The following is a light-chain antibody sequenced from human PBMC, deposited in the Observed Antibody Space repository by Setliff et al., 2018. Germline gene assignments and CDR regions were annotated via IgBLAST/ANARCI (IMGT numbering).Light chain of an antibody. V-gene: IGLV2-8*01. CDR3: ISYAGSNNYV. CDR1: SSDVGGYKY. Sequence: QSALTQPASVSGSPGQSITISCTGTSSDVGGYKYVSWFQQHPGKAPKLMIYEVTKRPSGVPDRFSGSKSGNTASLTVSGLQAEDEADYYCISYAGSNNYVFGTGTKSPS. CDR2: EVT. J-gene: IGLJ1*01.